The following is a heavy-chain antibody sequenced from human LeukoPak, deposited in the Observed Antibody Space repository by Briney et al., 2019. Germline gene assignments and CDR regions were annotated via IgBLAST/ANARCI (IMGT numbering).Heavy chain of an antibody. Sequence: GGSLRLSCAASGFTFSNYWMTWVRQAPGKGLEWVANINRDGSERYYVNSVKGRFTISRDDAKSSLYLQMNSLRAEDTAVYYCARRNAMDVWGQGTTVIVFS. V-gene: IGHV3-7*03. J-gene: IGHJ6*02. CDR2: INRDGSER. CDR1: GFTFSNYW. CDR3: ARRNAMDV.